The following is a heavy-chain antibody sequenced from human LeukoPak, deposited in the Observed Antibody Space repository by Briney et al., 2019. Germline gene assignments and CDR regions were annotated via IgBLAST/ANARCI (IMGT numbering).Heavy chain of an antibody. CDR2: IYYSGST. CDR3: ARFGLGAYYYDSSGYRHNWFDP. D-gene: IGHD3-22*01. CDR1: GGSISSYY. V-gene: IGHV4-59*01. Sequence: PSETLSLTCTVSGGSISSYYWCWIQQPPGKGLEWMGYIYYSGSTNYNPSFKSRVTISVDTSKNQFSLKLSSVTAADTAVYYCARFGLGAYYYDSSGYRHNWFDPWGQGTLVTVSS. J-gene: IGHJ5*02.